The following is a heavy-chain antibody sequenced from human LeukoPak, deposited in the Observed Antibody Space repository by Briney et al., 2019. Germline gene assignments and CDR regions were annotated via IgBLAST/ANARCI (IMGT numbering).Heavy chain of an antibody. CDR2: IIPIFGTA. D-gene: IGHD6-6*01. V-gene: IGHV1-69*01. CDR3: ARLSSSSTSFDY. CDR1: GGTFSSYA. J-gene: IGHJ4*02. Sequence: GASVTVSFKASGGTFSSYAISWVRQAPGQGLEWMGGIIPIFGTANYAQKFQGRVTITADESTSTAYMELSSLRSEDTAVCYCARLSSSSTSFDYWGQGTLVTVSS.